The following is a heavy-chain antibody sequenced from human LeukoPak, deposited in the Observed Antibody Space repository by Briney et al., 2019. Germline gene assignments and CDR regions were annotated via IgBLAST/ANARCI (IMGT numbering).Heavy chain of an antibody. V-gene: IGHV3-30*02. CDR3: AKLASSSSTQNSDMYYYFDY. CDR2: IWYDGSNK. CDR1: GFTFSSYG. D-gene: IGHD6-6*01. Sequence: RAGGSLRLSCAASGFTFSSYGMHWVRQAPGKGLEWVAVIWYDGSNKYYADSVKGRFTISRDNSKNTLYLQMNSLRAEDTAVYYCAKLASSSSTQNSDMYYYFDYWGQGTLVTVSS. J-gene: IGHJ4*02.